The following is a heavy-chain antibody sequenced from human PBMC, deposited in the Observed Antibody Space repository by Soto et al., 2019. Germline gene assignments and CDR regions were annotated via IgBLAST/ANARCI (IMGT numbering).Heavy chain of an antibody. V-gene: IGHV1-69*01. Sequence: QVQLVQSGAEVKKPGSSVKVSCKASGGTFSSYAISWVRQAPGQGLEWMGGIIPIFGTANYAQKFQGRVTITADESTITAYMELSSLGSEDTDVYYCARDMRYCVGYCYAPSDAFDIWGQGTMVTVSS. CDR2: IIPIFGTA. D-gene: IGHD2-21*02. J-gene: IGHJ3*02. CDR1: GGTFSSYA. CDR3: ARDMRYCVGYCYAPSDAFDI.